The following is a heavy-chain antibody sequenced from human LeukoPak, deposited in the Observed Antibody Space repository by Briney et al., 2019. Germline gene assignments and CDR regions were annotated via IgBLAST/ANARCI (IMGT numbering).Heavy chain of an antibody. D-gene: IGHD5-18*01. J-gene: IGHJ4*02. V-gene: IGHV3-48*01. CDR2: ISSSSSTI. CDR1: GFTFSSYS. Sequence: GGSLRLSCAASGFTFSSYSMNWVRQAPGKGLEWGSYISSSSSTIYYADSVKGRFTISRDNAKNSLYLKMNSLRAKDTAVYYCARDRGYSYGYVFDYWGQGTLVTVSS. CDR3: ARDRGYSYGYVFDY.